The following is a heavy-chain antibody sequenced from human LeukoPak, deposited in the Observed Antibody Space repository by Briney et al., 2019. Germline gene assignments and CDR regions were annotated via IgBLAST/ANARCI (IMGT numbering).Heavy chain of an antibody. V-gene: IGHV3-7*05. CDR3: ARDSHPNYGDYVGAFDI. Sequence: GGSLRLSCAASGFTFSTYWMSWVRQAPGKGLEWVANIKQDGSEKYYVDSVKGRFTISRGNAKNSLYLQMNSLRAEDTAVYYCARDSHPNYGDYVGAFDIWGQGTMVTVSS. D-gene: IGHD4-17*01. CDR2: IKQDGSEK. CDR1: GFTFSTYW. J-gene: IGHJ3*02.